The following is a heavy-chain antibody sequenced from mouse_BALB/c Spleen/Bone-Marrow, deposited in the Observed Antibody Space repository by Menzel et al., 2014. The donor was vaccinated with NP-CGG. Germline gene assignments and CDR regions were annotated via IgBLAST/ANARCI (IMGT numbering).Heavy chain of an antibody. V-gene: IGHV14-3*02. CDR3: ARWEYYAMDY. CDR2: IDPANGNT. D-gene: IGHD4-1*01. Sequence: VHLQQSGAELVKPGASVKLSCTASGFNIKDTYMHWVKQRPEQGLEWIGRIDPANGNTKYDPKFQGKATITADTSSNTAYLQLSSLTSEDTAVYYCARWEYYAMDYWGQGTSVPVSS. CDR1: GFNIKDTY. J-gene: IGHJ4*01.